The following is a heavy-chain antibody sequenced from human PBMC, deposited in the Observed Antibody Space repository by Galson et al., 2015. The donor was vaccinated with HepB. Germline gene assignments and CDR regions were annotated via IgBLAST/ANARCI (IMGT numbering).Heavy chain of an antibody. J-gene: IGHJ5*02. CDR1: GGTFSSYA. D-gene: IGHD3-10*01. Sequence: SVKVSCKASGGTFSSYAISWVRQAPGQGLEWMGGIIPIFGTANYAQKFQGRVTITADESTSTAYMELSSLRSEDTAVYYCARDSGFGELSYNWFDPWGQGTLVTVSS. V-gene: IGHV1-69*13. CDR3: ARDSGFGELSYNWFDP. CDR2: IIPIFGTA.